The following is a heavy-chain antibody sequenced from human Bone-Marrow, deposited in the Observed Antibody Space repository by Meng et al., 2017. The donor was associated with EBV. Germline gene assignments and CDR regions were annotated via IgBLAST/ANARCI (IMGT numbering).Heavy chain of an antibody. J-gene: IGHJ4*02. CDR2: FCYSAST. Sequence: LQLREAGPGLVKPSEPLSLPCAVSGDSISNSNYCWGWIRQPPGKGLEWIGSFCYSASTFYNPSLKSRVTISVDTSKNQFSLKLRSVTAADTAVYYCASVTYTDYGYGTFDYWGQGTLVTVSS. V-gene: IGHV4-39*07. CDR1: GDSISNSNYC. D-gene: IGHD4-17*01. CDR3: ASVTYTDYGYGTFDY.